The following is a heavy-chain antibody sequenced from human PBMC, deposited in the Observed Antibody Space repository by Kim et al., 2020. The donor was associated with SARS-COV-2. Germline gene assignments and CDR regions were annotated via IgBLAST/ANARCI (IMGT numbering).Heavy chain of an antibody. Sequence: SETLSLTCTVSGGSISSYYWSWIRQPPGKGLEWIGYIYYSGSTNYNPSLKSRVTISVDTSKNQFSLKLSSVTAADTAVYYCARDSPLGNWNYPPFFDYWGQGTLVTVSS. V-gene: IGHV4-59*01. D-gene: IGHD1-7*01. J-gene: IGHJ4*02. CDR1: GGSISSYY. CDR3: ARDSPLGNWNYPPFFDY. CDR2: IYYSGST.